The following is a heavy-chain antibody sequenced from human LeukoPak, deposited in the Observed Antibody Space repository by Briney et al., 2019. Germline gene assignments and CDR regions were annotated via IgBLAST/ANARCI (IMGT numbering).Heavy chain of an antibody. J-gene: IGHJ4*02. CDR2: ISSSSYI. D-gene: IGHD3-10*01. Sequence: GGSLRLSCAASGFTFSSYSMNWVRQAPGRGLEWVSSISSSSYIYYADSVKGRFTISRDNAKNSLYLQMNSLRAEDTAVYYCARVPGSGSLRYFDYWGQGTLVTVSS. CDR1: GFTFSSYS. V-gene: IGHV3-21*04. CDR3: ARVPGSGSLRYFDY.